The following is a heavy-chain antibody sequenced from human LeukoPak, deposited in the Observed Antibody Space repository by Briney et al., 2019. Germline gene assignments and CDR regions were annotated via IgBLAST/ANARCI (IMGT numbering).Heavy chain of an antibody. V-gene: IGHV4-4*07. CDR2: IYSSGST. CDR1: GNSFSTFY. Sequence: PSETLSLTCTVSGNSFSTFYWNWIRQPAGKGLEWIGRIYSSGSTNYNSSLKSRVTMSVDTSKNQFSLKLSSVTAADTAVYYCARGGVPGANNWFDPWGQGTLVTVSS. CDR3: ARGGVPGANNWFDP. J-gene: IGHJ5*02. D-gene: IGHD4/OR15-4a*01.